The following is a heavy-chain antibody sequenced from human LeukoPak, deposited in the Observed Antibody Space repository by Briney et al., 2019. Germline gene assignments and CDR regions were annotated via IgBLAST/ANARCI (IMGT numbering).Heavy chain of an antibody. J-gene: IGHJ6*03. V-gene: IGHV3-30*02. D-gene: IGHD2-8*01. CDR3: AKGGYCTNGVCYRVKPLYYMDV. CDR1: GFTFSSYG. CDR2: IRYDGSNK. Sequence: PGGSLRLSCAASGFTFSSYGMHWVRQAPGKGLEWVAFIRYDGSNKYYADSVKGRFTISRDNSKNTLYLQMNSLRAEDTAVYYCAKGGYCTNGVCYRVKPLYYMDVWGKGTTVTVSS.